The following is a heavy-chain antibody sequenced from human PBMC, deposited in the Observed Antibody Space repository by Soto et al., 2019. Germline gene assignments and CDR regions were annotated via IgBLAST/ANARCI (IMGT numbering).Heavy chain of an antibody. CDR2: IYPGDSDT. D-gene: IGHD2-15*01. CDR3: ARSGEGCSGGSCYSATYFDY. Sequence: GESLKISCKGSGYSFTSYWIGWVRQMPGKGLEWMGIIYPGDSDTRYSPSFQGQVTISADKSISTAYLQWSSLKASDTAMYYCARSGEGCSGGSCYSATYFDYWGQGTLVTVSS. V-gene: IGHV5-51*01. CDR1: GYSFTSYW. J-gene: IGHJ4*02.